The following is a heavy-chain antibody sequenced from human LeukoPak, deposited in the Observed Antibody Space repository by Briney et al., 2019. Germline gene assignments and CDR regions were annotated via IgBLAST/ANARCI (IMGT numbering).Heavy chain of an antibody. Sequence: ASVKVSCKVSGYTLTELSMHWVRQAPGKGLEWMGGFDPEDGETIYAQKFQGRVTMTEDTSTDTAYMELSSLRSEDTAVYYCASPGVRTSADDAFDIWGQGTMVTVSS. J-gene: IGHJ3*02. CDR3: ASPGVRTSADDAFDI. D-gene: IGHD2-2*01. CDR1: GYTLTELS. V-gene: IGHV1-24*01. CDR2: FDPEDGET.